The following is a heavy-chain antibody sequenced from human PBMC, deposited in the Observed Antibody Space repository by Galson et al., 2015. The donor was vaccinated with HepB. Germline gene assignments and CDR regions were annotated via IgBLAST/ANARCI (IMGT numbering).Heavy chain of an antibody. CDR2: TIPILGIA. CDR3: ARAFCSGGSCYSIPGYFQH. V-gene: IGHV1-69*02. D-gene: IGHD2-15*01. CDR1: GGTFSSYT. Sequence: SVKVSCKASGGTFSSYTISWVRQAPGQGLEWMGRTIPILGIANYAQKFQGRVTITADKSTSTAYMELSSLRSEDTAVYYCARAFCSGGSCYSIPGYFQHWGQGTLVTVSS. J-gene: IGHJ1*01.